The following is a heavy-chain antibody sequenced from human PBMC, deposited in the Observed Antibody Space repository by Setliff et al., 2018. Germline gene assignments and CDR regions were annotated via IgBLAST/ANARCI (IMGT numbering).Heavy chain of an antibody. CDR3: ARDPRYGLGSYSGSIKYGVDV. V-gene: IGHV3-21*06. Sequence: PGGSLRLSCAASGFSFDDYPMNWVRQAPGKGLEWVSCISSISHYIYYADSVKGRFTISRDNAKNSLYLQMNSLRAEDTAVYYCARDPRYGLGSYSGSIKYGVDVWGQGTTVTVSS. D-gene: IGHD3-10*01. CDR2: ISSISHYI. J-gene: IGHJ6*02. CDR1: GFSFDDYP.